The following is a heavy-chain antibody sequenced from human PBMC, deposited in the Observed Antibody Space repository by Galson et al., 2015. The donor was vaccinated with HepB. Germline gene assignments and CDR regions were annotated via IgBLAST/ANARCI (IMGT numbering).Heavy chain of an antibody. V-gene: IGHV3-21*01. CDR1: GFTFSSYS. CDR3: ATDYDDYGGNP. J-gene: IGHJ5*02. CDR2: ISSSSSYI. Sequence: SLRLSCAASGFTFSSYSMNWVRQAPGKGLEWVSSISSSSSYIYYADSVKGRFTISRDNAKNSLYLQMNSLRAEDTAVYYCATDYDDYGGNPWGQGTLVTVSS. D-gene: IGHD4-23*01.